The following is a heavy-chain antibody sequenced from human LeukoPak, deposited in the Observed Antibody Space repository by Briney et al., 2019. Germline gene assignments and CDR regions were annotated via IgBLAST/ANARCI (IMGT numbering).Heavy chain of an antibody. D-gene: IGHD3-16*02. CDR2: ISSSGSTI. CDR1: GFTFSDYY. Sequence: GGSLRLSCAASGFTFSDYYMSWIRQAPGKGVEWVSYISSSGSTIYSAGSVKGRFTISRDSAKNSLYLQMNSLRAEDTAVYYCARWKGNYDYVWGSYLSYWGQGTLVTVSS. CDR3: ARWKGNYDYVWGSYLSY. V-gene: IGHV3-11*01. J-gene: IGHJ4*02.